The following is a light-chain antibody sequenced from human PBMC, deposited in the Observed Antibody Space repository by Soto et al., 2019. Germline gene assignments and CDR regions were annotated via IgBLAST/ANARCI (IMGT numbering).Light chain of an antibody. CDR3: QQCNSWHPIFT. V-gene: IGKV3-11*01. CDR2: DAS. Sequence: ETVLTQSPATLSLSPGERATLSCRASHSVGRYLAWYQQIPGQAPRLLIYDASTRATVIPARFSGSGSWTDFPLTISCLESVDVAVYDRQQCNSWHPIFTFGPGTKVDIK. CDR1: HSVGRY. J-gene: IGKJ3*01.